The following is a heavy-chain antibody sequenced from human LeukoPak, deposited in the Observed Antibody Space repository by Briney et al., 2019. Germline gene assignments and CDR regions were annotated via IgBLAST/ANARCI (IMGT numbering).Heavy chain of an antibody. V-gene: IGHV3-48*04. J-gene: IGHJ6*02. CDR1: GFTFSSYT. D-gene: IGHD5-24*01. Sequence: QPGGSLRLSCAASGFTFSSYTMNWVRQAPGKGLEWISYISSSGSTTYYADSVKGRFTISRDDAKNSLYLQMNSLRAEDTAVYYCARYLQWNYGMDVWGQGTAVTVSS. CDR2: ISSSGSTT. CDR3: ARYLQWNYGMDV.